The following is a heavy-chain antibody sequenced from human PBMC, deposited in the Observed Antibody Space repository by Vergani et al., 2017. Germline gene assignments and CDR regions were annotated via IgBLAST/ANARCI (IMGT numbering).Heavy chain of an antibody. CDR2: IYYDGSKK. V-gene: IGHV3-33*01. D-gene: IGHD2-21*01. CDR3: VREGSYCGSTTCRNPSYVYYYHMDV. J-gene: IGHJ6*03. CDR1: GFTFSTYA. Sequence: QVQLVESGGGVVQPGRSLRLSCTSSGFTFSTYAMHWVRQAPGKGLEWVAIIYYDGSKKYYADSVKGRFTISRDNSRNTLDLLMSSLRAEDTAIYYCVREGSYCGSTTCRNPSYVYYYHMDVWGEGTTVTVSS.